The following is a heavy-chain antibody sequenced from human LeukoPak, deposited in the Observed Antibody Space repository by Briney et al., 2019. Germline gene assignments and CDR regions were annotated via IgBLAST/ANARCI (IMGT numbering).Heavy chain of an antibody. J-gene: IGHJ4*02. V-gene: IGHV4-34*01. CDR1: GGSFSGYY. CDR3: ARTQWLVSGFDY. D-gene: IGHD6-19*01. Sequence: SETLSLTCAVYGGSFSGYYWSWIRQPPGKGLEWIGEINHSGSTNYNPSLKSRVTISVDTSKNQFSLKLSSMTAADTAVYYCARTQWLVSGFDYWGQGTLVTVSS. CDR2: INHSGST.